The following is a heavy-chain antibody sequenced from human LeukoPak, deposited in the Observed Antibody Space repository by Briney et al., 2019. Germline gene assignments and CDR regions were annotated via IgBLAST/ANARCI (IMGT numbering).Heavy chain of an antibody. J-gene: IGHJ6*02. CDR1: GDSVSSTTAA. CDR2: TYYRSKWFH. Sequence: SQTLSLTCAISGDSVSSTTAAWNWIRQSPSRGLEWLGRTYYRSKWFHDYAVSMRSRITISPDTSKNQFSLQLNSVTPEDTAFYYCARDTPGPEYYYGMDVWGQGTTVAVSS. D-gene: IGHD1-14*01. CDR3: ARDTPGPEYYYGMDV. V-gene: IGHV6-1*01.